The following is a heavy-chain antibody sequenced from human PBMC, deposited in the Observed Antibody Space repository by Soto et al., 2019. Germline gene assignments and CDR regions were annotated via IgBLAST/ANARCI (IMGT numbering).Heavy chain of an antibody. J-gene: IGHJ4*02. CDR1: GGSLSTSNYY. D-gene: IGHD2-21*02. CDR3: ATFVVPASRHTAFAF. Sequence: SETLSVTWTVSGGSLSTSNYYWGWVRQPPGKGLDWIGNIYYSGSTYYNPSLKSRVTISVDTSKNQFSLKLTSVTAADTAVYYCATFVVPASRHTAFAFWGPGTLVTVSS. V-gene: IGHV4-39*01. CDR2: IYYSGST.